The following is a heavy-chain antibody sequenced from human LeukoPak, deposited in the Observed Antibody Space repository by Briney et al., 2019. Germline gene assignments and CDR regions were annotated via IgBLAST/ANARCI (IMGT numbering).Heavy chain of an antibody. Sequence: SETLSLTCTVSGGSITNYYWSWIRQHAGKALEWIGRIHTSGTTDYNPSLTSRVTMSLDTSKNQFSLKLNSMTAADTAVYYCAREGSATARPFVSNDCWGQGTLVTVSS. CDR1: GGSITNYY. J-gene: IGHJ4*02. CDR2: IHTSGTT. CDR3: AREGSATARPFVSNDC. V-gene: IGHV4-4*07. D-gene: IGHD6-6*01.